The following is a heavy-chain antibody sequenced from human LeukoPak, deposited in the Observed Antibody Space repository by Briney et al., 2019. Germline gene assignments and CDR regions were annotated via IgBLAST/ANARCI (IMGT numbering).Heavy chain of an antibody. CDR1: GGSISSYY. Sequence: SETLSLTCTVSGGSISSYYWSWIRQPPGKGLEWIGYIYYSGSTNYNPSLKSRVTISVDTSKNQFSLKLSSVTAADTAVYYCAREAQVGATRWGQGTLVIVSS. D-gene: IGHD1-26*01. CDR3: AREAQVGATR. CDR2: IYYSGST. V-gene: IGHV4-59*12. J-gene: IGHJ4*02.